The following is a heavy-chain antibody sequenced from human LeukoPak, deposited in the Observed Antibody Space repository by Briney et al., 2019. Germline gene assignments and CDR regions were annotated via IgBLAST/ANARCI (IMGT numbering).Heavy chain of an antibody. CDR1: GFTFSSYA. CDR3: AKDVRDCRSTSCYTYYYYYGMDV. CDR2: ISGSGGST. J-gene: IGHJ6*02. D-gene: IGHD2-2*02. V-gene: IGHV3-23*01. Sequence: GGSLRLSCAASGFTFSSYAMSWVGQAPGKGLEWVSAISGSGGSTYYADSVKGRFTISRDNSKNTLYLQMNSLRAEDTALYYCAKDVRDCRSTSCYTYYYYYGMDVWGQGTTVTVSS.